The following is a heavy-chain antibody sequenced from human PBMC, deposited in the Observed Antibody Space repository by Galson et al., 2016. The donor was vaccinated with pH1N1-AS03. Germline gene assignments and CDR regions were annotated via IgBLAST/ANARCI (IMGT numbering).Heavy chain of an antibody. D-gene: IGHD6-19*01. J-gene: IGHJ6*02. CDR1: GFTFNYHG. CDR3: AREATSSGQYAEFDYYYGMDV. Sequence: SLRLSCAASGFTFNYHGMNWVRQAPGKGLECIAYISGSGRIIFYADSVKGRFTISRDNAKNSLSLQMNTLRAADTAVYYCAREATSSGQYAEFDYYYGMDVWGQGTTVTVAS. V-gene: IGHV3-48*03. CDR2: ISGSGRII.